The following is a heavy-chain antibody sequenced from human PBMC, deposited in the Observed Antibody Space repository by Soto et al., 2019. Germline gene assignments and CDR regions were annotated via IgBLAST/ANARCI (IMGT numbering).Heavy chain of an antibody. D-gene: IGHD3-22*01. CDR3: ARLGGYYQAFEQ. V-gene: IGHV4-59*08. J-gene: IGHJ4*02. CDR2: IYYSGST. Sequence: PSETLSLTCTVSGGSISSCYGGWFRQPPGKGLEWIGYIYYSGSTTYHPSLKSRVTISVDTSKNQFSLNLTSVTAADTAVYYCARLGGYYQAFEQWGQGSLVTVS. CDR1: GGSISSCY.